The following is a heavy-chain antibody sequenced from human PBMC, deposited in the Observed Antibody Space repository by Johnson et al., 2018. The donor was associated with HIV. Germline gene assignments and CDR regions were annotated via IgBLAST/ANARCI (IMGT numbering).Heavy chain of an antibody. V-gene: IGHV3-74*02. CDR3: ARGVGATLVPNDAFDI. J-gene: IGHJ3*02. D-gene: IGHD1-26*01. CDR2: INSEGSST. Sequence: EVQLMESGGGLVQPGGSLRLSCAASGFTFSTYWMHWVRQAPGKGLVWVSRINSEGSSTTYADSVKGRFTISRDNAKNSLYLQMNSLRAEDTAVYYCARGVGATLVPNDAFDIWGQGTMVTVSS. CDR1: GFTFSTYW.